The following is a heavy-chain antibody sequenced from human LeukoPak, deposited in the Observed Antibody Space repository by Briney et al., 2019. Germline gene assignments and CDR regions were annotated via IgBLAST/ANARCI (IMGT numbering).Heavy chain of an antibody. Sequence: PETLSLTCTVSGGSISSYYWSWIRQPAGKGLEWIGRIYSSGSTNYNPSLKSRVTISVDTSKNQFSLKLSSVTAADTAVYYCARLSIVNPDGPMEEDFDYWGQGTLVTVSS. CDR3: ARLSIVNPDGPMEEDFDY. D-gene: IGHD2/OR15-2a*01. V-gene: IGHV4-4*07. CDR1: GGSISSYY. CDR2: IYSSGST. J-gene: IGHJ4*02.